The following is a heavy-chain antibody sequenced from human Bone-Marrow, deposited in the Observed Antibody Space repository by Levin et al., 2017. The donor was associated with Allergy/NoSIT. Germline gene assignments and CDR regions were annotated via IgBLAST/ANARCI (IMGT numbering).Heavy chain of an antibody. CDR1: GESFSDYY. D-gene: IGHD2-15*01. Sequence: PSETLSLTCAVFGESFSDYYWSWIRQPPGKGLEWIGEVNHSGDSDYNPSLKGRVTISVGRSKNQFSLKLPPVTAAATAVYYCARGLPYPSCDLGRCHTFDFWAQGILVTVSS. V-gene: IGHV4-34*01. CDR2: VNHSGDS. CDR3: ARGLPYPSCDLGRCHTFDF. J-gene: IGHJ4*02.